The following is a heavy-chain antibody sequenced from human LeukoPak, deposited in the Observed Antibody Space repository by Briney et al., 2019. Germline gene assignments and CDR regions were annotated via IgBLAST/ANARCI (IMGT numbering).Heavy chain of an antibody. CDR3: ARDPTTTGEGWFDP. CDR1: GGSISSYY. V-gene: IGHV4-4*07. Sequence: SETLSLTCTVSGGSISSYYWSWIRQPAGKGLEWIGRIYTSGSTNYNPSLKSRVTMSVDTSKNQFSLKLGSVTAADTAVYYCARDPTTTGEGWFDPWGQGTLVTVSS. D-gene: IGHD4-17*01. J-gene: IGHJ5*02. CDR2: IYTSGST.